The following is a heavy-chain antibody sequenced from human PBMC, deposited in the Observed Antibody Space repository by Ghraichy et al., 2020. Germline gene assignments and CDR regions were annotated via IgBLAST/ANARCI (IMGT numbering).Heavy chain of an antibody. D-gene: IGHD3-9*01. J-gene: IGHJ6*02. V-gene: IGHV3-7*01. CDR1: GFTFSNYW. CDR2: INQDESEK. Sequence: GGSLRLSCAASGFTFSNYWMSWVRQAPGKGLEWVANINQDESEKYYVDSVKGRFTISRDNAKNSLHVQMHSLRAEDTAVYYCVRDSLETGYYYYGMDVWGQGTTVTVSS. CDR3: VRDSLETGYYYYGMDV.